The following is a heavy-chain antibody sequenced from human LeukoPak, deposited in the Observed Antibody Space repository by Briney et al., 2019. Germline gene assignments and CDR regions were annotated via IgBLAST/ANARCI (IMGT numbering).Heavy chain of an antibody. V-gene: IGHV4-34*01. CDR2: INHSGST. D-gene: IGHD1-26*01. CDR1: GGSFSGYY. J-gene: IGHJ4*02. Sequence: PSETLSLTCAVYGGSFSGYYWSWIRQPPGKGLEWIGEINHSGSTNYNPSLKSRVTISVDTSKNQFSLKLSSVTAADTAVYYCARGPSSGSYVLYYFDYWGQGTLVTVSS. CDR3: ARGPSSGSYVLYYFDY.